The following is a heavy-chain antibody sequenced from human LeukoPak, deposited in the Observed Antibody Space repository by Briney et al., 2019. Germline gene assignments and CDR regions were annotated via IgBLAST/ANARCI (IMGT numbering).Heavy chain of an antibody. CDR2: ISGTGDTT. CDR1: GFTFSNYA. Sequence: PGGSLRLSCAASGFTFSNYAMSWVRQAPGEGLEWVSTISGTGDTTYYADSVKGRFTISRDNSKNTLYLQMNSLRAEDTAVYYCAKAGDIAAAGTISVFFGYWGQGTLATVSS. CDR3: AKAGDIAAAGTISVFFGY. V-gene: IGHV3-23*01. J-gene: IGHJ4*02. D-gene: IGHD6-13*01.